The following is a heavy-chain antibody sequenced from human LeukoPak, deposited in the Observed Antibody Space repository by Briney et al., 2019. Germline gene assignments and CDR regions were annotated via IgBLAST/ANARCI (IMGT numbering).Heavy chain of an antibody. Sequence: PSETLSLTCTASGASISSYYWSWIRQPPGKGPYYIAYISYSGSTTYNTSLQSRVTISLDTSKNQFSLKLSSVTAADTAVYYCARLEHNTFDYWGQGSLVTVSS. J-gene: IGHJ4*02. CDR2: ISYSGST. CDR3: ARLEHNTFDY. D-gene: IGHD1-1*01. CDR1: GASISSYY. V-gene: IGHV4-59*01.